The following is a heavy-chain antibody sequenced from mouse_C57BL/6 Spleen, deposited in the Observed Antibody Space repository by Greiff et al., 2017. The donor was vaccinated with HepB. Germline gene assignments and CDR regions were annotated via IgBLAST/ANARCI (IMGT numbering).Heavy chain of an antibody. CDR1: GYTFTSYW. Sequence: QVQLQQPGAELVRPGSSVKLSCKASGYTFTSYWMHWVKQRPIQGLEWIGNIDPSDSETHYNQKFKDKSTLSVDKSSSRAYMQLSSLTSEDSAVDYCARSYYGNFGGYFDVWGTGTSVTVSS. CDR2: IDPSDSET. J-gene: IGHJ1*03. D-gene: IGHD2-1*01. CDR3: ARSYYGNFGGYFDV. V-gene: IGHV1-52*01.